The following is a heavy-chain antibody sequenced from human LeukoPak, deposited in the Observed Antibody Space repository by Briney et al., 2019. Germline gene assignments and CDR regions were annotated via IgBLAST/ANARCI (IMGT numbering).Heavy chain of an antibody. CDR3: ARTYYYDSSGYPFDY. CDR1: GFTFSSYW. Sequence: GGSMRLSCAASGFTFSSYWMHWVRQAPGKGLVWVSRINSDGSSTSYADSVKGRFTISIDNDKNTLYLQMNSLRAEDTSVYYCARTYYYDSSGYPFDYWGQGTLVTVSS. D-gene: IGHD3-22*01. J-gene: IGHJ4*02. CDR2: INSDGSST. V-gene: IGHV3-74*01.